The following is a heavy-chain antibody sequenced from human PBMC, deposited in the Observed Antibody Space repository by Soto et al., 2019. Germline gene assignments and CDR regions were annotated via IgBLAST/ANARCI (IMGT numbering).Heavy chain of an antibody. CDR2: INHSGST. J-gene: IGHJ5*02. D-gene: IGHD2-15*01. CDR3: ARGVGYCSGGSCSGNWFDP. V-gene: IGHV4-34*01. Sequence: QVQLQQWGAGLLKPSETLSLTCAVYGGSFSGYYWSWIRQPPGKGLEWIGEINHSGSTNYNPSLKSRLTISVDTSKNQFSLKLSSVTAADTAVYYCARGVGYCSGGSCSGNWFDPWGQGTLVTVSS. CDR1: GGSFSGYY.